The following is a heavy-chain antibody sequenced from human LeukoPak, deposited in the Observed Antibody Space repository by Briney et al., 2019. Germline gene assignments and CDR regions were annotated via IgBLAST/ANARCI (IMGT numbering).Heavy chain of an antibody. J-gene: IGHJ3*02. CDR2: ISGSGGST. V-gene: IGHV3-23*01. Sequence: PGGSLRLSCAASGFTFSSYAMSWVRQAPGKGLEWVSAISGSGGSTYYADSVKGRFTISRDNSKNTLYLQMNSPRAEDTAVYYCAKVSVRLLWFGVRGSAFDIWGQGTMVTVSS. D-gene: IGHD3-10*01. CDR1: GFTFSSYA. CDR3: AKVSVRLLWFGVRGSAFDI.